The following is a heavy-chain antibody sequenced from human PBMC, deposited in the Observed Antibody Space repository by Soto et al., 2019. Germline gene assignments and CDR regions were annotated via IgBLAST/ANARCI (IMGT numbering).Heavy chain of an antibody. J-gene: IGHJ4*02. CDR2: INHRGST. V-gene: IGHV4-34*01. CDR1: GGSFSDYY. Sequence: QVQLQQWGAGLLKPSETLSLTCAVYGGSFSDYYWSWIRQPPGKGLEWIGEINHRGSTNYNPSLKSRVTISVDTSKNQFSLKLSSVTAADTAVYYWARPAIAATVSAFDYWGQGTLVTVSS. D-gene: IGHD6-13*01. CDR3: ARPAIAATVSAFDY.